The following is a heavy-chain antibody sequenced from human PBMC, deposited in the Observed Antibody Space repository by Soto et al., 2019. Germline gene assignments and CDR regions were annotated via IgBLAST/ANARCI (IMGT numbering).Heavy chain of an antibody. CDR1: GGSISSYY. D-gene: IGHD3-22*01. Sequence: SETLSLTCTVSGGSISSYYWSWIRQPPGKGLEWIGYIYYSGSTNYNPSLKSRVTISVDNSKNTLYLQMNSLRAEDTAVYYCARDWPNYIYDSSGSPAPGDWGQGTLVTVSS. V-gene: IGHV4-59*12. CDR3: ARDWPNYIYDSSGSPAPGD. J-gene: IGHJ4*02. CDR2: IYYSGST.